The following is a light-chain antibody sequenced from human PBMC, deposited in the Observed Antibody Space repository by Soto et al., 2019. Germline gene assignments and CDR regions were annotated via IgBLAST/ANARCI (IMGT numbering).Light chain of an antibody. CDR1: QSISIS. Sequence: EIVLTQSPATLSLSPGDSATLSCRASQSISISLAWYQQKPGQAPRLLVYDASKRATGIPARFSGSGSGTDFTLTISSLESEDFAVYYCQQRGNWPLTFGGGTKIEIK. CDR3: QQRGNWPLT. J-gene: IGKJ4*01. CDR2: DAS. V-gene: IGKV3-11*01.